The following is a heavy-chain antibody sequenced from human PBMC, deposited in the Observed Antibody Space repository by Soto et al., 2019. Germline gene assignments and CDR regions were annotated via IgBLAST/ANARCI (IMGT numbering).Heavy chain of an antibody. CDR2: VNPSGGST. Sequence: ASVKVSCKASGYTFTSYFRHWVRQAPGQGLEWMGIVNPSGGSTTYAQKFQGRVTMTRDTSTSTVYMELSSLTSEDTAMYYCARDRDGRAASDYWGHGTLVTGSS. J-gene: IGHJ4*01. V-gene: IGHV1-46*01. CDR1: GYTFTSYF. CDR3: ARDRDGRAASDY. D-gene: IGHD6-25*01.